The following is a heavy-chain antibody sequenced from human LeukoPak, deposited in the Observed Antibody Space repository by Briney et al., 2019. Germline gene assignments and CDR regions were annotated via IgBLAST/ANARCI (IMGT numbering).Heavy chain of an antibody. Sequence: GGSLRLSCAASGFIINDYYMTWIRQTPGKGLEWISDISDTGFTTQYADSVKGRFTISRDNAKNTLYLQMNSLRAEDTAVYYCARGPSGYHNTGGQGTLVTVSS. CDR3: ARGPSGYHNT. V-gene: IGHV3-11*04. D-gene: IGHD5-12*01. CDR1: GFIINDYY. CDR2: ISDTGFTT. J-gene: IGHJ4*02.